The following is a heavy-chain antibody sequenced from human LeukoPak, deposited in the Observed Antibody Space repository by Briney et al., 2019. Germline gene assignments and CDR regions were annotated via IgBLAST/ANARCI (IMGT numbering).Heavy chain of an antibody. J-gene: IGHJ4*02. CDR3: ARTAAGTFRALDY. CDR1: GFTFSSYN. Sequence: RGSLRLSCAASGFTFSSYNMNWVRQAPGKGLEWVSSISSSSSHIFYADSVKGRFTISRDNAKNSLYLQMSSLRAEDTAVYYCARTAAGTFRALDYWGQGTLVAPSS. V-gene: IGHV3-21*01. D-gene: IGHD6-13*01. CDR2: ISSSSSHI.